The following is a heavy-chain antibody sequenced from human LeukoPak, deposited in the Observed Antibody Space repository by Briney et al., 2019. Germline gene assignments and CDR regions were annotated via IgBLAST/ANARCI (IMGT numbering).Heavy chain of an antibody. CDR1: GFIFNNYA. CDR2: ISWNSGSI. Sequence: GGSLRLSCAGSGFIFNNYAMHWVRQPPGKGLEWVSGISWNSGSIDYADSVKGRFTISRDNAKNSLYLQMNSLRVEDTALYYCAKDNRRHYTSGPNPDSLHWGQGALVTVSS. CDR3: AKDNRRHYTSGPNPDSLH. J-gene: IGHJ4*02. V-gene: IGHV3-9*01. D-gene: IGHD6-19*01.